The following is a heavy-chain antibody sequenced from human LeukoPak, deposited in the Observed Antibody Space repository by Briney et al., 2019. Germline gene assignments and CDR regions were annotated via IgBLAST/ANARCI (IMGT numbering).Heavy chain of an antibody. J-gene: IGHJ3*02. CDR1: GGSISTYY. CDR2: VYYSGST. V-gene: IGHV4-59*01. CDR3: AGASYYYDSRGQRTFDI. Sequence: SETLSLTCTVSGGSISTYYWNWIRQPPWKELEWLGYVYYSGSTSYIPSLKSRVTMSVDTSQNQFSLKLMSVTAADTAVYYCAGASYYYDSRGQRTFDIWGQGTMVTVSS. D-gene: IGHD3-22*01.